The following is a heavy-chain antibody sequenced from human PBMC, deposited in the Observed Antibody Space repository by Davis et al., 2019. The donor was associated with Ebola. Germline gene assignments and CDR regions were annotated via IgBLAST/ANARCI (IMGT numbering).Heavy chain of an antibody. Sequence: GGSLRLSCAASGFTFSSYSMNWVRQAPGKGLEWVSSISSSSSYIYYADSVKGRFTISRDNAKNSLYLQMNSLRAEDTAVYYCARIGVGVVVTLDVWGQGTTVTVSS. V-gene: IGHV3-21*01. CDR1: GFTFSSYS. J-gene: IGHJ6*02. CDR2: ISSSSSYI. D-gene: IGHD2-21*02. CDR3: ARIGVGVVVTLDV.